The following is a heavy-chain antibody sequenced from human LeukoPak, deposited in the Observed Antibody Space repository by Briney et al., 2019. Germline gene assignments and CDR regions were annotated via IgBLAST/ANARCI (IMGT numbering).Heavy chain of an antibody. CDR3: ARDTDPSCSWPLDAFDI. D-gene: IGHD6-13*01. Sequence: ASVKVSCKASGYTFTSYYMHWVRQAPGQGLEWMGIINPSGGSTSYAQKFQGRVTMTRDTSTSTVYMELSSLRSEDTAVYYCARDTDPSCSWPLDAFDIWGQGTMVTVSS. CDR1: GYTFTSYY. J-gene: IGHJ3*02. CDR2: INPSGGST. V-gene: IGHV1-46*01.